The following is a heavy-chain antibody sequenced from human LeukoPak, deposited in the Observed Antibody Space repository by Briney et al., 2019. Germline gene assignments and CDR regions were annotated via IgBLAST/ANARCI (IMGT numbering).Heavy chain of an antibody. V-gene: IGHV3-21*01. J-gene: IGHJ4*02. Sequence: PGGSLRLSCAASGFTFSSYSMNWVRQAPGKGLEWVSSISSSSSYIYYADSVKGRFTISRDNAKNSLYLQMNSLRAEDTAVYYCARDPFTVVTPGDDYWGQGTLVTVSS. CDR2: ISSSSSYI. CDR1: GFTFSSYS. D-gene: IGHD4-23*01. CDR3: ARDPFTVVTPGDDY.